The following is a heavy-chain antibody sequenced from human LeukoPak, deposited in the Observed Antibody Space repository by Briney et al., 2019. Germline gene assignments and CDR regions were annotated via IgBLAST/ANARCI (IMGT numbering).Heavy chain of an antibody. J-gene: IGHJ4*02. Sequence: SVKVSCKASGGTFSSYAISWVRQAPGQGLEWMGGIIPIFGTANYAQKFQGRVTITADESTSTAYMELSSLRSEDTAVYYCARDLLRGYSYGYSDYWGQGTLVTVSS. V-gene: IGHV1-69*13. CDR3: ARDLLRGYSYGYSDY. CDR2: IIPIFGTA. CDR1: GGTFSSYA. D-gene: IGHD5-18*01.